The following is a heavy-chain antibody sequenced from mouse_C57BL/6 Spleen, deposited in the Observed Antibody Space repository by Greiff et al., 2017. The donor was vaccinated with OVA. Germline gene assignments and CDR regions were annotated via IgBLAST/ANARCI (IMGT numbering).Heavy chain of an antibody. V-gene: IGHV5-17*01. CDR2: ISSGSSTI. CDR3: AKNYYGSSYCDV. D-gene: IGHD1-1*01. CDR1: GFTFSDYG. Sequence: VQVVESGGGFVKPGASLKLSCAASGFTFSDYGMHWVRQAPEQGLAWVAYISSGSSTIYYADTVKGRFTISRDNAKNTLFLQMTSLRSEDTAMYYCAKNYYGSSYCDVWGTGTTVTVSS. J-gene: IGHJ1*03.